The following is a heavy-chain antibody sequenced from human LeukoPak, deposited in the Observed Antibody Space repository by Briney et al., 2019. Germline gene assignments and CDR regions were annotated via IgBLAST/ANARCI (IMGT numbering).Heavy chain of an antibody. J-gene: IGHJ5*02. CDR3: AKVRGSRAYNWFDP. Sequence: PGKSLRLSCAASGFNFSNYAMTWVRQAPGKGLDWVSPISGSGRSTYYADSVKGRFTISRDNSNNTLYLQVNNLKAEDTAMYFCAKVRGSRAYNWFDPWGQGTLVTVSS. CDR1: GFNFSNYA. D-gene: IGHD6-13*01. V-gene: IGHV3-23*01. CDR2: ISGSGRST.